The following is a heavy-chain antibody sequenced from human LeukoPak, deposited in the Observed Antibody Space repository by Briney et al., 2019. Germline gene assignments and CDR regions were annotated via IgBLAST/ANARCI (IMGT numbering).Heavy chain of an antibody. Sequence: ASVKVSCKASGYTFTSYGISWVRQAPGQGLEWMGWISAYNGNTNYAQKLQGRVTMTTDTSTSTAYMGLSSLRADDTAVYYCARLAVAGSFDYWGQGTLVTVSS. CDR1: GYTFTSYG. D-gene: IGHD6-19*01. CDR3: ARLAVAGSFDY. CDR2: ISAYNGNT. V-gene: IGHV1-18*01. J-gene: IGHJ4*02.